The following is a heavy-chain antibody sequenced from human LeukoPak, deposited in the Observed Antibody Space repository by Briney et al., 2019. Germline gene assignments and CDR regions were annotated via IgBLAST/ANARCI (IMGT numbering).Heavy chain of an antibody. D-gene: IGHD2-21*01. V-gene: IGHV1-18*01. CDR2: ISAYNGNT. CDR1: GYTFTSYG. CDR3: ARDEFCGGDCFFHYDY. J-gene: IGHJ4*02. Sequence: ASVKVSCKASGYTFTSYGISWVRQAPGQGLEWMGWISAYNGNTNYAQKLQGRVTMTTDTSTSTAYMELRSLRSDDTAVYYCARDEFCGGDCFFHYDYWGQGTLVTVSS.